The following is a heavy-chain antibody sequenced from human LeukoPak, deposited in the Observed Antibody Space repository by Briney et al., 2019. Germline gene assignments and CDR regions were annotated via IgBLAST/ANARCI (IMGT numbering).Heavy chain of an antibody. CDR3: AKDIGAYTYGAY. J-gene: IGHJ4*02. CDR1: GFTFSDYY. V-gene: IGHV3-11*05. CDR2: ISSSSGFT. Sequence: PGGSLRLSCAASGFTFSDYYMTWIRRAPGKGLEWVSYISSSSGFTKYADSVKGRFTISRDNSKNSLYLQMNSLRTEDAALYYCAKDIGAYTYGAYWGQGTLVTVSS. D-gene: IGHD5-18*01.